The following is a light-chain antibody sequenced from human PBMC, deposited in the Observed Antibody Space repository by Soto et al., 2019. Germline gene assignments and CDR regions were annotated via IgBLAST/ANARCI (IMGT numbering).Light chain of an antibody. V-gene: IGKV3D-20*02. CDR3: QQRSSWPLT. CDR1: QSLSSIH. Sequence: EVVLTQSPATLSLSPGERASLSCRASQSLSSIHLAWYQQKPGQAPRLLIYGTSSSATGIPDRFSGSGSGTDFTLTISSLEPEDFAVYYCQQRSSWPLTFGGGTKVEIK. J-gene: IGKJ4*01. CDR2: GTS.